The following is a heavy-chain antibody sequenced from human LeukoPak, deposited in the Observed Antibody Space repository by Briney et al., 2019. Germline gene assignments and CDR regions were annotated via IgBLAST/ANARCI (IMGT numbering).Heavy chain of an antibody. V-gene: IGHV4-59*12. D-gene: IGHD4-17*01. CDR3: ARGNSDGDYGDAFDI. CDR2: IYYSGST. CDR1: GGSISSYY. Sequence: SETLSLTCTVSGGSISSYYWSWIRQPPGKGLEWIGYIYYSGSTNYNPSLKSRVTISADTSKNQFSLKLSSVTAADTAVYYCARGNSDGDYGDAFDIWGQGTMVTVSS. J-gene: IGHJ3*02.